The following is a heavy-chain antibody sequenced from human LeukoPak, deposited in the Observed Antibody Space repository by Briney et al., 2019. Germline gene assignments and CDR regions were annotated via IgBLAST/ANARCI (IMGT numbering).Heavy chain of an antibody. V-gene: IGHV3-23*01. CDR2: IVGGGGGTT. J-gene: IGHJ6*03. CDR1: GFTFDGYA. Sequence: PGGSLRLSCAASGFTFDGYAMIWISQAPGKGLEWVSAIVGGGGGTTYYADSVKGRFTISRDNSKNTLYLQMDSLSLEDTAVYYCAKTATYFYYNYYMDAWGSGTTVTVS. CDR3: AKTATYFYYNYYMDA.